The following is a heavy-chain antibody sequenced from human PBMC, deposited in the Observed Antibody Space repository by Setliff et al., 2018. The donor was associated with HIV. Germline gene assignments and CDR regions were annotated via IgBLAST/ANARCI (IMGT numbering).Heavy chain of an antibody. CDR1: GASISSSSHH. D-gene: IGHD3-22*01. Sequence: NPSETLSLTCTVSGASISSSSHHWAWIRQPPGRGLEYIGNIYYTGSTHHNPSLESRVATSVDTSKNQFSLKLASVTAADTAVYYCAREGRTFYYDSSGHYFGYWGQGTLVTVSS. J-gene: IGHJ4*02. CDR3: AREGRTFYYDSSGHYFGY. V-gene: IGHV4-39*02. CDR2: IYYTGST.